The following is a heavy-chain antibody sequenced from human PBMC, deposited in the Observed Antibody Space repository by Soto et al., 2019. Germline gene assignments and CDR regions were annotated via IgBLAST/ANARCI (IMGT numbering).Heavy chain of an antibody. Sequence: GGSLRLSCVASGFTFENYAMSWVRQAPGKGLEWVSAISGSGGTTYYSDSVKGRFTISRDNSKNTVYLQMNDLRVEDAAEYFCAKDSWAIFGVPAGNYYAMDVWGQGTTVTVSS. CDR2: ISGSGGTT. CDR3: AKDSWAIFGVPAGNYYAMDV. CDR1: GFTFENYA. V-gene: IGHV3-23*01. D-gene: IGHD3-3*01. J-gene: IGHJ6*02.